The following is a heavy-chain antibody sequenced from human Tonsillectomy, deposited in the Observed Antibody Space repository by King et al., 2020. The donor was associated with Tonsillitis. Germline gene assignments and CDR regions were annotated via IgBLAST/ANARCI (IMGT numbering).Heavy chain of an antibody. V-gene: IGHV3-30*04. Sequence: QLVQSGGGVVQPGRSLRLSCAASGFTFSSYAMHWVRQAPGKGLEWVAVISYDGSNKYYADSVKGRFTISRDNSKNTLYLQMNSLRAEDTAVYYCARDRRGASPYSGTTWGIWGQGTLVTVSS. CDR3: ARDRRGASPYSGTTWGI. CDR2: ISYDGSNK. J-gene: IGHJ4*02. D-gene: IGHD1-26*01. CDR1: GFTFSSYA.